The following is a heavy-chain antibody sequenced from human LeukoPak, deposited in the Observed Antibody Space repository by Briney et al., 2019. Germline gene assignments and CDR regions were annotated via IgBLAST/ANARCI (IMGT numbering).Heavy chain of an antibody. CDR1: GGSISSYY. J-gene: IGHJ3*02. CDR2: IYYSGST. V-gene: IGHV4-59*12. CDR3: ARVNMGVVVITEPPPLYAFDI. Sequence: PSETLSLTCTVSGGSISSYYWIWIRQPPGKGLEWIGYIYYSGSTNYNPSLKSRVTISVDTSKNQFSLKLSSVTAADTAVYYCARVNMGVVVITEPPPLYAFDIWGQGTMVTVSS. D-gene: IGHD3-22*01.